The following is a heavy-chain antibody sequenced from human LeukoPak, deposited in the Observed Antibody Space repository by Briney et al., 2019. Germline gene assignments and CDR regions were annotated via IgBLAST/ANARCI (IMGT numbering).Heavy chain of an antibody. Sequence: ASVKVSCKTSGYTFTGYYMHWVRQAPGQGLEWMGWINPNSGGTNYAQRFQGRVTMTRDTSMSTAYMELSRLRSDDSAVYYCARDPSNTSGRYAYFDYWGQGTLVTVSS. CDR2: INPNSGGT. CDR3: ARDPSNTSGRYAYFDY. CDR1: GYTFTGYY. J-gene: IGHJ4*02. V-gene: IGHV1-2*02. D-gene: IGHD6-19*01.